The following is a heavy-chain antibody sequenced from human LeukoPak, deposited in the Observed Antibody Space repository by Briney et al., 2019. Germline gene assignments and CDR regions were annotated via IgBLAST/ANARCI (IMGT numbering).Heavy chain of an antibody. V-gene: IGHV4-59*01. CDR3: ARSQSSSWYVNFGY. CDR1: GGSISTYY. Sequence: SETLSLTYTVSGGSISTYYWSWIRQPPGKGLEWIGYIYYIGSTNYNPSLRSRATISVDTSKNQFSLNLSSVTAADTAVYYCARSQSSSWYVNFGYWGQGTLVTVSS. CDR2: IYYIGST. D-gene: IGHD6-13*01. J-gene: IGHJ4*02.